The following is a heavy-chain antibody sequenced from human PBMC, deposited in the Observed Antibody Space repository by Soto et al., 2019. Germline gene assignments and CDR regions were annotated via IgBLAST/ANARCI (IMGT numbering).Heavy chain of an antibody. V-gene: IGHV1-18*01. CDR3: ARGGGMVVVTAPYNH. D-gene: IGHD2-21*02. CDR2: ISAANGNT. J-gene: IGHJ5*02. Sequence: ASVKVSCKASGSTFTSYGISWVRQAPGQGVDWMGWISAANGNTTYAQKRQGRLIMTTDTSTSTAYMELRSLRSGETDVYYCARGGGMVVVTAPYNHWGQGTLVTVSS. CDR1: GSTFTSYG.